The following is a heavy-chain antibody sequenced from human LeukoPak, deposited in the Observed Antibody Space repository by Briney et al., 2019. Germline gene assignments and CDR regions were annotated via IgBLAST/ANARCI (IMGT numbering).Heavy chain of an antibody. CDR2: IDYSGTT. CDR3: ARDRIYYYGSGRLDAFDI. CDR1: GYSISSGYY. J-gene: IGHJ3*02. V-gene: IGHV4-38-2*02. D-gene: IGHD3-10*01. Sequence: PSETLSLTCTVSGYSISSGYYWAWIRQPPGKGLEWIATIDYSGTTYYNPSLKSRVTISVDTSKNQFSLKLSSVTAADTAVYYCARDRIYYYGSGRLDAFDIWGQGTMVTVSS.